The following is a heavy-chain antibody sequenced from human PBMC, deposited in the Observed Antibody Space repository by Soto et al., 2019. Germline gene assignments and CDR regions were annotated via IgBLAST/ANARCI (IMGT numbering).Heavy chain of an antibody. CDR2: INNWSSKI. J-gene: IGHJ4*02. V-gene: IGHV3-48*02. D-gene: IGHD1-20*01. CDR3: TREATPVITPWVFDY. CDR1: GFTFSGYS. Sequence: EVQLVDSGGGLAQPGGSLRLSCAASGFTFSGYSMNWVCQAPGKGLEWISYINNWSSKIYYADSVKGRFTISRDNAKNSLYLQMNSLTDEDTAVYYCTREATPVITPWVFDYWGRGTLVTVSS.